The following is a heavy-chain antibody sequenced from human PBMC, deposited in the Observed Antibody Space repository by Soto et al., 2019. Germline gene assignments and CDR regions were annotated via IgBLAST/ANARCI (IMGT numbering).Heavy chain of an antibody. CDR2: IYYSGST. J-gene: IGHJ4*02. CDR1: GGSISSYY. D-gene: IGHD5-18*01. CDR3: ASFYVDTAMVFDY. V-gene: IGHV4-59*01. Sequence: SETLSLTCTVSGGSISSYYWSWIRQPPGKGLEWIGYIYYSGSTNYNPSLKSRVTISVDTSKNQFSLKLSSVTAADTAVYYCASFYVDTAMVFDYWGQGTLVTVS.